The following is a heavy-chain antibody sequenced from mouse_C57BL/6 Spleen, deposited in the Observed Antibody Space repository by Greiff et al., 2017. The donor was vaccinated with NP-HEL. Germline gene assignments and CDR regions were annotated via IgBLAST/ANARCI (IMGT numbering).Heavy chain of an antibody. J-gene: IGHJ2*01. CDR3: ARGGTTVVAYYCDY. CDR1: GYTFTSYW. CDR2: IHPNSGST. D-gene: IGHD1-1*01. V-gene: IGHV1-64*01. Sequence: QVQLQQPGAELVKPGASVKLSCKASGYTFTSYWMHWVKQRPGQGLEWIGMIHPNSGSTNYNEKFKSKATLTVDKSSSTAYMQLSSLTSEDSAVYYCARGGTTVVAYYCDYWGQGTTLTVSS.